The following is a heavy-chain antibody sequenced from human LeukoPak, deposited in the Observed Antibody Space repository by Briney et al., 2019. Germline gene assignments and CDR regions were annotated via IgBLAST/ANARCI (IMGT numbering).Heavy chain of an antibody. CDR2: TYYSGST. CDR3: ARVGYYDSSGYYYGGYYFDY. J-gene: IGHJ4*02. D-gene: IGHD3-22*01. Sequence: SETLSLTCTVSGGSISSSSYYWGWIRQPPGKGLEWIGSTYYSGSTYYNPSLKSRVTISADTSKNQFSLKLSSVTAADTAVYYCARVGYYDSSGYYYGGYYFDYWGQGTLVTVSS. CDR1: GGSISSSSYY. V-gene: IGHV4-39*07.